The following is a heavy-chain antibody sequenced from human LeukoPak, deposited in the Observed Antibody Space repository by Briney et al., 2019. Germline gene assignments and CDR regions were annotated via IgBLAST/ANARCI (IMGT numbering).Heavy chain of an antibody. CDR2: ISYDGSNK. Sequence: PGGSLRLSCAASGFTFSSYAMHWVRQAPGKGLEWVAVISYDGSNKYYADSVKGRFTISRDNSKNTLYLQMNSLRAEDTAVYYCAREATKHYYDSSGPMGSNWFDSWGQGTLVTVSS. J-gene: IGHJ5*01. CDR3: AREATKHYYDSSGPMGSNWFDS. D-gene: IGHD3-22*01. V-gene: IGHV3-30-3*01. CDR1: GFTFSSYA.